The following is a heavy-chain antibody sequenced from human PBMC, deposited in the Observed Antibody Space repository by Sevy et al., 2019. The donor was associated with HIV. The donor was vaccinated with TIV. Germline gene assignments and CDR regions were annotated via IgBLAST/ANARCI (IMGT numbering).Heavy chain of an antibody. CDR2: TYYRSKWYN. D-gene: IGHD2-2*01. CDR3: ARNPPYCSSTSCHFDY. V-gene: IGHV6-1*01. Sequence: KQSQTLSLTCAISGDSVSSNSAAWNWIRQSPSRGLEWLGRTYYRSKWYNDYAVSVKSRITINPDTSKNQFSLQLNSVTPEDTAVYYCARNPPYCSSTSCHFDYWGQGTLVTVSS. J-gene: IGHJ4*02. CDR1: GDSVSSNSAA.